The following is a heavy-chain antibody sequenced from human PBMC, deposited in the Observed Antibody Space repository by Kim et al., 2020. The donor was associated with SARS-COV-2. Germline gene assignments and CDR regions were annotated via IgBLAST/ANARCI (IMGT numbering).Heavy chain of an antibody. CDR1: GFTFRSYE. Sequence: GGSLRLSCVASGFTFRSYEMNWVRQAPGKGLEWVAYIDSGGGTIYYADFAKGRFTISRDNVKNSLYLQMNSLNVEDTAVYYCARTEWLDPLFDYWGQGTLVTVSS. CDR2: IDSGGGTI. D-gene: IGHD6-19*01. CDR3: ARTEWLDPLFDY. J-gene: IGHJ4*02. V-gene: IGHV3-48*03.